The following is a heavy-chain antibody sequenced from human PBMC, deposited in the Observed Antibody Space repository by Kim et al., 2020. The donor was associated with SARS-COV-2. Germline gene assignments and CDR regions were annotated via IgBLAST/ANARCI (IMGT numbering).Heavy chain of an antibody. D-gene: IGHD3-3*01. CDR1: GYTFTSYG. CDR2: ISAYNGNT. CDR3: ARVLARRALYYYYYYGMDV. V-gene: IGHV1-18*01. J-gene: IGHJ6*02. Sequence: ASVKVSCKASGYTFTSYGISWVRQAPGQGLEWMGWISAYNGNTNYAQKLQGRVTMTTDTSTSTAYMELRSLRSDDTAVYYCARVLARRALYYYYYYGMDVWGQGPTVTVSS.